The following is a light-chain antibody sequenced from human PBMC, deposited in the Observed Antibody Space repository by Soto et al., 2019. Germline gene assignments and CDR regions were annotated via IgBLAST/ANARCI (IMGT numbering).Light chain of an antibody. CDR1: STDVGAYDF. CDR3: FSYEGSYTFV. CDR2: DVN. V-gene: IGLV2-11*01. J-gene: IGLJ1*01. Sequence: QSALTQGTSWSGSPVQSVTISCTGSSTDVGAYDFVSWYQHHPGEAPKLMIYDVNMGPSGVPNRFSASKSGNTASLTISGEQTEADTDYYSFSYEGSYTFVFGTGTQV.